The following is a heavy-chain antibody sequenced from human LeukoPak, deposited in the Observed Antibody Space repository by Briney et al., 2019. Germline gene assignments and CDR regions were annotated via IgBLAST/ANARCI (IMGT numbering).Heavy chain of an antibody. CDR1: GGSISSISYF. Sequence: SETLSLTCTVSGGSISSISYFWDWIRQPPGKGLEWIGSIYYSGSTNYNPSLKSRVTISLDTSKNQFSLKLSSVTTADTAVYYCARSVVTLYWYFDLWGRGTLVTVSS. D-gene: IGHD4-23*01. CDR3: ARSVVTLYWYFDL. J-gene: IGHJ2*01. CDR2: IYYSGST. V-gene: IGHV4-39*07.